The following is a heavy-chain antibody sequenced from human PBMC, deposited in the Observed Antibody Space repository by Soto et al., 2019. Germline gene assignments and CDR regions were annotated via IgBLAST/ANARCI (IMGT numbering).Heavy chain of an antibody. D-gene: IGHD3-9*01. Sequence: GGSLRLSCAASGFTFSNAWMSWVRQAPGKGLEWVGRIKSKTDGGTTDYAAPVKGRFTISRDDSKNTLYLQMNSLKTEDTAVYYCTTGGGERYFDWLFVGVDYWGQGTLVTVSS. J-gene: IGHJ4*02. CDR3: TTGGGERYFDWLFVGVDY. V-gene: IGHV3-15*01. CDR1: GFTFSNAW. CDR2: IKSKTDGGTT.